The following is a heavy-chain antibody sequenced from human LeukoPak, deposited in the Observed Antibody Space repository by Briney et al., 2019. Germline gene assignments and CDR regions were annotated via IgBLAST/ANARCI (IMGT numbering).Heavy chain of an antibody. CDR2: IYYSGST. D-gene: IGHD2-15*01. J-gene: IGHJ3*02. Sequence: SETLSLTCTVSGGSISSYYWSWIRQPPGKGLEWIGYIYYSGSTNYNPSLKSRVAISVDTSKNQFSLKLSSVTAADTAVYYCATSVKYCSGGSCYSEAFDIWGQGTMVTVSS. V-gene: IGHV4-59*01. CDR3: ATSVKYCSGGSCYSEAFDI. CDR1: GGSISSYY.